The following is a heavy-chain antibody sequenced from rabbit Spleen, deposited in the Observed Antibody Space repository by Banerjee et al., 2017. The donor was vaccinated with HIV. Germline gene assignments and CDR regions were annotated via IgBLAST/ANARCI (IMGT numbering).Heavy chain of an antibody. CDR3: ARVSESSGWGEDL. J-gene: IGHJ4*01. CDR2: INAVTGKA. V-gene: IGHV1S45*01. Sequence: QEQLVESGGGLVKPEGSLKLSCTASGFSFSHTAVLFWVRQAPGKGLEWIACINAVTGKAVYASWATGRFTISRTSSTTVFLQMTSLTAADTATYFCARVSESSGWGEDLWGPGTLVTVS. CDR1: GFSFSHTAV. D-gene: IGHD4-1*01.